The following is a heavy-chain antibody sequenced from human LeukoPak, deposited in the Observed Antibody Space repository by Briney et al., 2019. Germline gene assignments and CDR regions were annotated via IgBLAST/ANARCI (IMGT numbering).Heavy chain of an antibody. CDR2: IDPYTGNT. CDR3: AREYSASEH. CDR1: GYNFVGYY. V-gene: IGHV1-2*02. Sequence: ASVKVSCKASGYNFVGYYLHWVRQAPGQGLEWMSWIDPYTGNTHYAQKFQGRITVTRDTSLSTTYMELNWLTSDDTALYYCAREYSASEHWGQGTLVTVSS. D-gene: IGHD5-12*01. J-gene: IGHJ1*01.